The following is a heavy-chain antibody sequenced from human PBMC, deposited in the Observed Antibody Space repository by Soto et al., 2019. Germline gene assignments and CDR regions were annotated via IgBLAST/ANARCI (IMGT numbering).Heavy chain of an antibody. CDR2: IDHSGIP. J-gene: IGHJ4*02. CDR3: GRVGYTGAVDY. V-gene: IGHV4-31*03. CDR1: GGSMSSGGYY. Sequence: ASETLSLTCTVSGGSMSSGGYYWTWIRQHPEKGLEWIGYIDHSGIPHYNPSLKSRLFMSGDMSHNQFSLQLSSVTAADTATYYCGRVGYTGAVDYWGRGTLVTVSS. D-gene: IGHD2-2*02.